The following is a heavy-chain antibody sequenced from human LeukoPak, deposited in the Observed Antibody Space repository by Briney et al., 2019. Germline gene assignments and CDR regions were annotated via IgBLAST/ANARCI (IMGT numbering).Heavy chain of an antibody. V-gene: IGHV1-69*01. CDR3: ARPALLWFGELLTDWFDP. CDR2: IIPIFGTA. D-gene: IGHD3-10*01. J-gene: IGHJ5*02. CDR1: GGTFSSYA. Sequence: WASVKVSCKASGGTFSSYAISWVRQAPGQGLEWMGGIIPIFGTANYAQKFQGRVTITADESTSTAYMELSSLRSEDTAVYYCARPALLWFGELLTDWFDPWGQGTLVTVSS.